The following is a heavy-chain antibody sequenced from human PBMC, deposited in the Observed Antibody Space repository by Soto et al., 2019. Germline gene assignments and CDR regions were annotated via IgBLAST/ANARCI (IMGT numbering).Heavy chain of an antibody. CDR1: GFTVSSYY. Sequence: TGGSLRLSCAASGFTVSSYYMSWVRQAPGKGLEWVSVLYSGGSTYYIDSVKGRFTIPRDNSKNTLYLQMDSLRAEDSAVYYCAREQGNGFFHGAFDLWGQGTMVTVSS. CDR3: AREQGNGFFHGAFDL. J-gene: IGHJ3*01. V-gene: IGHV3-53*01. D-gene: IGHD3-3*01. CDR2: LYSGGST.